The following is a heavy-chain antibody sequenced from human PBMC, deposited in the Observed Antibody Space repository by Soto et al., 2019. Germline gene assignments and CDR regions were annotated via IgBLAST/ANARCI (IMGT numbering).Heavy chain of an antibody. CDR3: AKPLQQWLLQGSGVDV. CDR1: GYTFTGYY. V-gene: IGHV1-2*02. D-gene: IGHD6-19*01. CDR2: INPNSGGT. Sequence: GASVKVSCKASGYTFTGYYMHWVRQAPGQGLEWMGWINPNSGGTNYAQKFQGRVTMTRDTLYLQMNSLRVEDTAIYYCAKPLQQWLLQGSGVDVWGQGTTVTVSS. J-gene: IGHJ6*02.